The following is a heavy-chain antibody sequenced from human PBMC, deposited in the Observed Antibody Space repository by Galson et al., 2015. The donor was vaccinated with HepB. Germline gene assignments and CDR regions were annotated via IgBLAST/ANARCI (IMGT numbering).Heavy chain of an antibody. CDR1: GFTFSSYG. V-gene: IGHV3-30*18. CDR2: ISYDGSNK. D-gene: IGHD3-10*01. J-gene: IGHJ6*02. Sequence: SLRLSCAASGFTFSSYGMHWVRQAPGKGLEWVAVISYDGSNKYYADSVKGRFTISRDNSKNTLYLQMNSLRAEDTAVYYCAKDQVFSGYYYYGMDVWGQGTTVTVSS. CDR3: AKDQVFSGYYYYGMDV.